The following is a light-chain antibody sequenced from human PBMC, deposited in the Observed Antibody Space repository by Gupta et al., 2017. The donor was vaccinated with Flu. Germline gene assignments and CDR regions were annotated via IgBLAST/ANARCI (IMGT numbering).Light chain of an antibody. J-gene: IGKJ2*03. V-gene: IGKV3-20*01. CDR2: GTS. CDR1: ENIDVRS. CDR3: QHFFSSPPGYS. Sequence: DIVLTQSPGTLSLSPGERATLSCRAHENIDVRSLAWYQQRPGQAPKLLIYGTSSRPTDSPNRCRVSGAGTDFTLTVSGREPEDFAVYYCQHFFSSPPGYSFGQGTRVEIK.